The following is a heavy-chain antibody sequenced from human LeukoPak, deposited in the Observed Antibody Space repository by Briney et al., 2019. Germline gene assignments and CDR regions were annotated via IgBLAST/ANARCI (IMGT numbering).Heavy chain of an antibody. CDR2: INIDGIST. CDR1: RFTFSSYW. J-gene: IGHJ4*02. V-gene: IGHV3-74*01. Sequence: PGGSLRPSCAASRFTFSSYWMDWDRQAPGKGLVWVSRINIDGISTSYADSVKGRFTISRDNAKNTLYLQMNSLRAEDTAVYYCARVFLYYYGSGSYSDYWGQGTLVTVSS. CDR3: ARVFLYYYGSGSYSDY. D-gene: IGHD3-10*01.